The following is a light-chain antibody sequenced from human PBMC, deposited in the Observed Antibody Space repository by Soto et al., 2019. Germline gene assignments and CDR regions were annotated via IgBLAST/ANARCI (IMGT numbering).Light chain of an antibody. CDR2: DVS. CDR1: SSDVGGYNY. J-gene: IGLJ2*01. V-gene: IGLV2-14*01. Sequence: QSVLTQPASVSGSPGQSITISCTGTSSDVGGYNYVSWYQQHPGKAPKLMIYDVSNRPSGVSNRFSGSKSGNTASLTISGLHAEDEDDYYCSSYTSSSDVVFGGGTKLTVL. CDR3: SSYTSSSDVV.